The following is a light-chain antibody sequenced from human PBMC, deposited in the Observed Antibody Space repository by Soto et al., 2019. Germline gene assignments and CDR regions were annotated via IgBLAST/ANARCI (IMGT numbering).Light chain of an antibody. CDR3: GTWDSSLSAGV. J-gene: IGLJ2*01. V-gene: IGLV1-51*01. CDR1: SSNIGNNY. Sequence: QSVLTQRPSVSAAPGQTVTISCSGSSSNIGNNYVSWYQQLPGTAPKLLIYDNNKRPSGIPDRFSGSKSGTSATLGITGLQTGDEADYYCGTWDSSLSAGVFGGGTKLTVL. CDR2: DNN.